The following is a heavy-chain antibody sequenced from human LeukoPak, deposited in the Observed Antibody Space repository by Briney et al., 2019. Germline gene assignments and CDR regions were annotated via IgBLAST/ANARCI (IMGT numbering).Heavy chain of an antibody. J-gene: IGHJ4*02. V-gene: IGHV4-34*01. CDR1: GGSFSGYY. D-gene: IGHD6-6*01. CDR3: ARLRGSSPSRGVYFDY. CDR2: INHSGST. Sequence: SETLSLTCAVYGGSFSGYYWSWIRQPPGKGLEWIGEINHSGSTNYNPSLKSRVTISVDTSKNQFSLKLSSVTAADTAVYYCARLRGSSPSRGVYFDYWGQGTQVTVSS.